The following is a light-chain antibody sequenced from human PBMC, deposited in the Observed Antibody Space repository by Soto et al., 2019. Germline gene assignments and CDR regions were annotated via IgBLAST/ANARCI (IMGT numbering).Light chain of an antibody. CDR2: GAS. CDR1: QSVRSN. Sequence: DIVLTQSPFTLSVSPRERATLSCRASQSVRSNLAWYQQKPGQAPRLLIYGASTRATGIPARFSGSGSGTEFTLTISSLQSEDFAVYYCQQYNKWPRTFGQGTKVDIK. CDR3: QQYNKWPRT. J-gene: IGKJ1*01. V-gene: IGKV3D-15*01.